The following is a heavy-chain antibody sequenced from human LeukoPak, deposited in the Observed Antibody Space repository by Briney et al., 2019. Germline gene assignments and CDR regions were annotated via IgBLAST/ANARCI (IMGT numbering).Heavy chain of an antibody. CDR1: GGSFSGYY. CDR2: INHSGST. Sequence: SETLSLTCAVYGGSFSGYYWSWIRQAPGKGLEWIGEINHSGSTNYNPSLKSRVTISVDTSKNQFSLKLSSVTAAGTAVYYCASGRFRIMTHWGQGTLVTVSS. V-gene: IGHV4-34*01. CDR3: ASGRFRIMTH. J-gene: IGHJ4*02. D-gene: IGHD3-16*01.